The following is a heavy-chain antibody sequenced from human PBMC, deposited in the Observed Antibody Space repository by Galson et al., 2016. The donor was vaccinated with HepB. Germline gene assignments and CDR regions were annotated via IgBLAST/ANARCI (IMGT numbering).Heavy chain of an antibody. CDR3: AILKFGLRSSSSTERDYYGMDV. D-gene: IGHD2-2*01. J-gene: IGHJ6*04. CDR1: GYTLTELS. V-gene: IGHV1-24*01. CDR2: FDPEDGET. Sequence: SVKVSCKVSGYTLTELSMHWVRQAPGKGLEWMGGFDPEDGETIFTQKFQGRVTMTEDTATDTAYMELSSLRSEDTAVYYCAILKFGLRSSSSTERDYYGMDVWGKGTAVT.